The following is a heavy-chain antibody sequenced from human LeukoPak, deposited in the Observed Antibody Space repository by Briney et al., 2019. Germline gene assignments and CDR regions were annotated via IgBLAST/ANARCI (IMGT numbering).Heavy chain of an antibody. CDR3: ASLVVVVVTASEIDY. CDR1: GGSISSSSYY. J-gene: IGHJ4*02. Sequence: SETLSLTCTVSGGSISSSSYYWGWIRQPPGKGLEWIGSFHYSGSTYYNPSLKSRVTISGDTSKNQFSLKLRSVTAADTAVYYCASLVVVVVTASEIDYWGQGTLVTVSS. D-gene: IGHD2-21*02. CDR2: FHYSGST. V-gene: IGHV4-39*01.